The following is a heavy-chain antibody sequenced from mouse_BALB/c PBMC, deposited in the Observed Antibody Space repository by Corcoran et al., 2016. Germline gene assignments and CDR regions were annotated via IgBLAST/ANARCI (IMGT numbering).Heavy chain of an antibody. J-gene: IGHJ4*01. Sequence: QVTLKESGPGILQPSQTLSLTGSFSGCSLSTSGMGVSWVRQPSGKGLEWLAHIDWDDDKRYNPSLQCLLTISKDTSRNQVVLKVTSVDTADTATYYCARSLHYSSYAMYYWGQGTSVTVSS. D-gene: IGHD2-12*01. CDR2: IDWDDDK. CDR1: GCSLSTSGMG. CDR3: ARSLHYSSYAMYY. V-gene: IGHV8-12*01.